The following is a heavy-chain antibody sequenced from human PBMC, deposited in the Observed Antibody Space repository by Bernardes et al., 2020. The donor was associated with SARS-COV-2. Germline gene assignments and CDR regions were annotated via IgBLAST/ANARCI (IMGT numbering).Heavy chain of an antibody. J-gene: IGHJ4*02. CDR2: ISSSSSYI. Sequence: SCAASGFRFRSYSMNWVRRGPGKGLEWVSSISSSSSYIYYADSVKGRFTISRDNAKNSLYLQMNSLRAEDTAVYYCARSEVVTQVYWGQGTLVTVSS. D-gene: IGHD2-21*02. V-gene: IGHV3-21*01. CDR1: GFRFRSYS. CDR3: ARSEVVTQVY.